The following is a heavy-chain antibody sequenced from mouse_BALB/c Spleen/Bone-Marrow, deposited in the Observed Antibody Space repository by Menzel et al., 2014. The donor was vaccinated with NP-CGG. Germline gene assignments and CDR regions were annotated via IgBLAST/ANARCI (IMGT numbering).Heavy chain of an antibody. Sequence: EVMLVESGGGLVKPGGSLKLSCAAPGFTFSDYYMYWVRQTPEKRLEWVATISDGGSYTYYPDSVKGRFTISRDNAKNNLYLQMSSLKSEDTAMYYCARRWFAYWGQGTLVTVSA. V-gene: IGHV5-4*02. CDR3: ARRWFAY. CDR2: ISDGGSYT. CDR1: GFTFSDYY. J-gene: IGHJ3*01.